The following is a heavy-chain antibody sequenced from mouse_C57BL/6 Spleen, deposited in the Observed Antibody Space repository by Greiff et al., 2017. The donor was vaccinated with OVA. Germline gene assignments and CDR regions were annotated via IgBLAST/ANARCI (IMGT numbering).Heavy chain of an antibody. V-gene: IGHV6-3*01. CDR3: TEGIYYGYGFDY. D-gene: IGHD2-2*01. CDR2: IRLKSDNYAT. J-gene: IGHJ2*01. Sequence: DVKLLQSGGGLVQPGGSMKLSCVASGSTFSNYWMNWVRQSPEKGLEWVAQIRLKSDNYATHYAESVKERFTISRDDSKSSVYLQMNNLSAEDTGIYYCTEGIYYGYGFDYWGQGTTLTVSS. CDR1: GSTFSNYW.